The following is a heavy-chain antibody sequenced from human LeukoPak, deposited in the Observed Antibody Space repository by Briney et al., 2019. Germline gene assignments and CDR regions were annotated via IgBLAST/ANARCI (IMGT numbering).Heavy chain of an antibody. J-gene: IGHJ4*02. CDR2: IYYSGST. CDR1: GASINSGGYS. V-gene: IGHV4-31*03. Sequence: SETLSLTCTVSGASINSGGYSWSWIRQHPGPGLEWIGYIYYSGSTLYNPSLKSRVTISADMSKNQFSLKLSSVTAADTAVYHCARARDNCAYYFDYWGQGTLVTVSS. CDR3: ARARDNCAYYFDY. D-gene: IGHD3-16*01.